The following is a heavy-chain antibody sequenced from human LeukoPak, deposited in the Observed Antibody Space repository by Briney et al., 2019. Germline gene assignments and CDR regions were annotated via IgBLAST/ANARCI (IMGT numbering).Heavy chain of an antibody. CDR3: ARLIRRGWGGATFDY. J-gene: IGHJ4*02. CDR1: GYSFATYW. D-gene: IGHD1-26*01. CDR2: IDPIDSYA. V-gene: IGHV5-10-1*01. Sequence: PGESPKISCKGSGYSFATYWISWVRQMPGKGLEWMGRIDPIDSYANYSPSFQGHVTISADKSISTAYLQWSSLKASDTAMYYCARLIRRGWGGATFDYWGQGTLVTVSS.